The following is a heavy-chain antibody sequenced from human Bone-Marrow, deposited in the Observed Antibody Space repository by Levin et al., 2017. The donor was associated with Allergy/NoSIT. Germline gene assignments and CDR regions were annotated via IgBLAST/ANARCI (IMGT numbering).Heavy chain of an antibody. CDR3: ARRDSSDDAFDI. J-gene: IGHJ3*02. V-gene: IGHV3-21*01. Sequence: GESLKISCAASGFTFSSYSMNWVRQAPGKGLEWVSSISSSSSYIYYADSVKGRFTISRDNAKNSLYLQMNSLRAEDTAVYYCARRDSSDDAFDIWGQGTMVTVSS. CDR2: ISSSSSYI. D-gene: IGHD3-22*01. CDR1: GFTFSSYS.